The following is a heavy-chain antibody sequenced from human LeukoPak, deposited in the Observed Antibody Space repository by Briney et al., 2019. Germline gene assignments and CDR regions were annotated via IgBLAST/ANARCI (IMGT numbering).Heavy chain of an antibody. CDR1: GYTFTSYA. CDR3: ARDATPTYYYDSSGYCPDY. J-gene: IGHJ4*02. D-gene: IGHD3-22*01. CDR2: INTNTGNP. Sequence: ASVKVSCKAPGYTFTSYAMNWVRQAPGQGLEWMGWINTNTGNPTYAQGFTGRFVFSLDTSVSTAYLQISSLKAEDTAVYYCARDATPTYYYDSSGYCPDYWGQGTLVTVSS. V-gene: IGHV7-4-1*02.